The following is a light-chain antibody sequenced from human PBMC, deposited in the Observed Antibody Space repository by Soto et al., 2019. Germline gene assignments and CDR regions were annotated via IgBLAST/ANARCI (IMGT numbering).Light chain of an antibody. J-gene: IGKJ4*01. CDR3: QKYNRAPLT. Sequence: DVQMTQSPSSLSAFVGDRVTITCRASQGIAPYLSWFQQKPGKVPKLLIYATSTLQSGVPSRFSGSGSGTDFTVTITSLQREDVPTYYCQKYNRAPLTFGGGTKVEIK. CDR2: ATS. CDR1: QGIAPY. V-gene: IGKV1-27*01.